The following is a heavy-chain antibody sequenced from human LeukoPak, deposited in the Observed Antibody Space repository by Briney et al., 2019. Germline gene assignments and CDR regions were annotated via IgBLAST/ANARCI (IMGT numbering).Heavy chain of an antibody. J-gene: IGHJ4*02. CDR1: GFTFSSYG. V-gene: IGHV3-30*03. CDR3: ARDCDYFVSGSYYNLVDY. D-gene: IGHD3-10*01. Sequence: AGSLRLSCAASGFTFSSYGMDWVRQAPGKGLEWVAVISYDGSNKYYADSVNGRFTISRDNSQNTLYLQMNSLRVEDTAVYYCARDCDYFVSGSYYNLVDYWGQGTLVTVSS. CDR2: ISYDGSNK.